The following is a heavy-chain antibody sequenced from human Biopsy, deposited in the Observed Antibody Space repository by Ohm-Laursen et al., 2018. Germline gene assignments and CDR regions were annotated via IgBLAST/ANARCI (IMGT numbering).Heavy chain of an antibody. CDR3: ARAVDYYDPYYYYGLDV. Sequence: SETLSLTWAVYGGSFSGYYWSWIRQPPGKGLEWIGEINHRGSTNYNPSLKSRVTISVDTSKNQFSLKLRSVTAADTAVYYCARAVDYYDPYYYYGLDVWGQGTTVTVSS. D-gene: IGHD3-16*01. CDR1: GGSFSGYY. V-gene: IGHV4-34*01. J-gene: IGHJ6*02. CDR2: INHRGST.